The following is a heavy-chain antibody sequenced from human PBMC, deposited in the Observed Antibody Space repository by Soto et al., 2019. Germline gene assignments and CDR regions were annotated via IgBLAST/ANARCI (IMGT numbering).Heavy chain of an antibody. CDR2: IYFNGST. D-gene: IGHD5-18*01. CDR1: GGSVSSGSYY. J-gene: IGHJ4*02. CDR3: ARDSRGYSRAFDY. Sequence: QVQLQESGPGLVKPSETLSLTCTVSGGSVSSGSYYWSWIRQPPGKGLEWIGYIYFNGSTNYNPSLKSRLTISVDTSKNQFSMKLTSVTAADTAMYYCARDSRGYSRAFDYWGQGTLVTVSS. V-gene: IGHV4-61*01.